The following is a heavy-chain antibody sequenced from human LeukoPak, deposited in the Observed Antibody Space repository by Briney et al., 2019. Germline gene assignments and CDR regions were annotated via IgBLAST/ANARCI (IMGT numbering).Heavy chain of an antibody. Sequence: ASVKVSCKASGNTFTSYYVHWVRQAPGQGLEWMGIINPRGGSTNYAQKFQGRVTMTEDTSTDTAYMELSSLRSEDTAVYYCATPTPIVGATTGGLDYWGQGTLVTVSS. D-gene: IGHD1-26*01. CDR1: GNTFTSYY. V-gene: IGHV1-46*01. J-gene: IGHJ4*02. CDR3: ATPTPIVGATTGGLDY. CDR2: INPRGGST.